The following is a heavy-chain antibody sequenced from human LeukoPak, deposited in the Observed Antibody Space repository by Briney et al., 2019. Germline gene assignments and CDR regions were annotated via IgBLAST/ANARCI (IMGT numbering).Heavy chain of an antibody. J-gene: IGHJ4*02. CDR2: ISSSSSTI. CDR1: GFTFSSYG. D-gene: IGHD3-3*01. V-gene: IGHV3-48*01. Sequence: GGSLRLSCAASGFTFSSYGMNWVRQAPGKGLEWVSYISSSSSTIYYADSVKGRFTISRDNAKNSLYLQMNSLRAEDTAVYYCARRVAAGYDFWSGRYYFDYWGQGTLVTVSS. CDR3: ARRVAAGYDFWSGRYYFDY.